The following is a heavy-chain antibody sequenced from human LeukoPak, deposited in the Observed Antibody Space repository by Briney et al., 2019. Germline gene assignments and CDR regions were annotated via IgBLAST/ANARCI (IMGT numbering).Heavy chain of an antibody. CDR3: ARARALWGSSKIDY. D-gene: IGHD3-16*01. V-gene: IGHV4-4*02. CDR1: GGSISSTYW. J-gene: IGHJ4*02. CDR2: IYHSGSI. Sequence: ESSETLSLTCAVSGGSISSTYWWSWVRQPPGEGLEWIGEIYHSGSINYNPSLKSRVTISVDTSKNQFSLKLSSVTAADTAVYFCARARALWGSSKIDYWGQGTLVTVSS.